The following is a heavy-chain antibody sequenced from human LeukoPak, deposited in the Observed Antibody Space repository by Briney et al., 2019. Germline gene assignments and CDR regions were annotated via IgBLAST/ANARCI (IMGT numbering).Heavy chain of an antibody. J-gene: IGHJ6*02. CDR2: IWYDGSNK. V-gene: IGHV3-33*07. CDR3: ARGATVTTFVSSQRDYYYYHGMDV. CDR1: GFTFSRYT. D-gene: IGHD4-17*01. Sequence: PGGSLRLSCAASGFTFSRYTMSWVRQAPGKGLEWVAVIWYDGSNKYYADSVKGRFTISRDNSKNTLYLQMNSLRAEDTAVYYCARGATVTTFVSSQRDYYYYHGMDVWGQGTTVTVSS.